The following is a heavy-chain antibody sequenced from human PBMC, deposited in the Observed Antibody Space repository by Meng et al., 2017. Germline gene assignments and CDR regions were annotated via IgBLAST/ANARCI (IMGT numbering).Heavy chain of an antibody. Sequence: KVSCKGSGYSFTSYWIGWVRQMPGKGLDWMGIIYPGDSDTRYSPSFQGQVTISADKSISTAYLQWSSLKASDTAMYYCASSSMEYYDILTGPYYFDYWGQGTLVTVSS. V-gene: IGHV5-51*01. CDR1: GYSFTSYW. D-gene: IGHD3-9*01. CDR2: IYPGDSDT. CDR3: ASSSMEYYDILTGPYYFDY. J-gene: IGHJ4*02.